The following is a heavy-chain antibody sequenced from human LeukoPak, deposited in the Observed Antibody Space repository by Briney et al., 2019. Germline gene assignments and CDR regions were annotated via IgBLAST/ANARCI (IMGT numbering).Heavy chain of an antibody. CDR1: GFTFSSYA. CDR2: ISSGGRI. J-gene: IGHJ4*02. CDR3: ARGDSLWGSHRHFDY. V-gene: IGHV3-23*03. Sequence: TGGSLRLSCAASGFTFSSYAMSWVRQAPGKGLEWVAVISSGGRIYYADSVKAGFTISRDNTKNTLLFQMNTLRAAPTAVYYCARGDSLWGSHRHFDYWGQGPLVTVSS. D-gene: IGHD3-16*02.